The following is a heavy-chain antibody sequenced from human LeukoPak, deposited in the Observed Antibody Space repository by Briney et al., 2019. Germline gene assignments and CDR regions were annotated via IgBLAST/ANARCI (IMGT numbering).Heavy chain of an antibody. Sequence: PGGSLRLSCAASGFTFSSYWMSWVRQAPGKGLEWVANIKQDGSEKYYVDSVKGRFTISRDNAKNSLYLQMNSLRAEDTAVHYCARPYSSSWTSYFDYWGQGTLVTVSS. D-gene: IGHD6-13*01. V-gene: IGHV3-7*01. J-gene: IGHJ4*02. CDR2: IKQDGSEK. CDR3: ARPYSSSWTSYFDY. CDR1: GFTFSSYW.